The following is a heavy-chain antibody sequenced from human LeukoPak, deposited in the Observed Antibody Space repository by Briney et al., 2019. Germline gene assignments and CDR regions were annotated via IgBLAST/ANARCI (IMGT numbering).Heavy chain of an antibody. CDR3: ARTYDFWSGYPMEGYYYMDV. V-gene: IGHV3-7*01. J-gene: IGHJ6*03. Sequence: SGGSLRLSCAASGFTFSSYWMSWVRQAPGKGLEWVANIKQDGSEKYYVDSVKGRFTISRDNAKNSLYLQMNSLRAEDTAVYYCARTYDFWSGYPMEGYYYMDVWGKGTTVTVSS. CDR1: GFTFSSYW. D-gene: IGHD3-3*01. CDR2: IKQDGSEK.